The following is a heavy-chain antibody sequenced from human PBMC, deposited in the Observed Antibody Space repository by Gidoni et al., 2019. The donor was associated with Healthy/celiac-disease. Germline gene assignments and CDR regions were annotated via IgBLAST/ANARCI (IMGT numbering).Heavy chain of an antibody. CDR1: GFTFSIYG. Sequence: QVPLVESGGGVVQPGRSLRLSCAASGFTFSIYGMHWVRQAPGKGLEWVAVISYDGSNKYYADSVKGRFTISRDNSKNTLYLQMNSRRAEDTAVYYCAKDPNYYDSSGFPHWGQGTLVSVSS. J-gene: IGHJ4*02. CDR3: AKDPNYYDSSGFPH. CDR2: ISYDGSNK. D-gene: IGHD3-22*01. V-gene: IGHV3-30*18.